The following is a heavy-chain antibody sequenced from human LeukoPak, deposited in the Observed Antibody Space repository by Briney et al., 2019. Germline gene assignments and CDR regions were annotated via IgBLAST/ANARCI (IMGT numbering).Heavy chain of an antibody. CDR2: ISSSSSTI. Sequence: PGGSLRLSCAASGFTFSSYNMNWVRQAPGKGLEWVSYISSSSSTIYYADSVKGRFTISRDNAKNSLYLQMNSLRAEDTAVYFCVRRTAVYYFDYWGRGTPVTVSS. J-gene: IGHJ4*02. CDR3: VRRTAVYYFDY. V-gene: IGHV3-48*04. D-gene: IGHD2-21*02. CDR1: GFTFSSYN.